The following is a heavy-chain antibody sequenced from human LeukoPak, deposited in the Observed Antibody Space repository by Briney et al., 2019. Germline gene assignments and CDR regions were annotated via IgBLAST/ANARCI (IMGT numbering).Heavy chain of an antibody. Sequence: SGGSLRLSCAASGFAFSSFAMSWVRQAPGKGLEWVSAISATGGTTNYADSVKGRFTISRDSSKNTLYLQMNTLRADDTAVYYCAKVRGNYYDSSGFHYPFNYWGQGTLVTVSS. CDR2: ISATGGTT. J-gene: IGHJ4*02. V-gene: IGHV3-23*01. CDR1: GFAFSSFA. CDR3: AKVRGNYYDSSGFHYPFNY. D-gene: IGHD3-22*01.